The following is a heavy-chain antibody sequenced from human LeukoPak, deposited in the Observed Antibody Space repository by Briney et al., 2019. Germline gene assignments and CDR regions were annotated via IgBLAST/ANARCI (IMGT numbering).Heavy chain of an antibody. CDR3: ARGRGPYGWFDP. J-gene: IGHJ5*02. CDR2: INSDGSNT. D-gene: IGHD3-10*01. CDR1: GFTSSSYW. V-gene: IGHV3-74*01. Sequence: GGSLRLPCAASGFTSSSYWMHWVRQAPGKGLVWVSRINSDGSNTNYADSVKGRSTISRDNAKNTVYLQMNSLRAEDTAVYYCARGRGPYGWFDPWGQGTLVTVSS.